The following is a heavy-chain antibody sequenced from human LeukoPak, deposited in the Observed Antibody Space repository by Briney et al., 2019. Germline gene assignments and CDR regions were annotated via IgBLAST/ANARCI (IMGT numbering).Heavy chain of an antibody. CDR1: GFTFSSYS. V-gene: IGHV3-21*01. J-gene: IGHJ5*02. CDR3: ARDPSSGWYLKGWFDP. D-gene: IGHD6-19*01. Sequence: GGSLRLSCAASGFTFSSYSMNWVRQAPGKGLEWVSSISSSSNYIYYADSVKGRFTISRDNAKNSLYLQMNSLRAEDTAVYYCARDPSSGWYLKGWFDPWGQGALVTVSS. CDR2: ISSSSNYI.